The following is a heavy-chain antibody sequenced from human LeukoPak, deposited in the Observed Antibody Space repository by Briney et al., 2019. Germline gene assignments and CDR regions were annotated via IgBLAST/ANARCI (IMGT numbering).Heavy chain of an antibody. CDR3: AKDRGRAIFGVVITVWYFDF. D-gene: IGHD3-3*01. CDR2: INSGSGGT. CDR1: GFTFSNYA. V-gene: IGHV3-23*01. Sequence: PGGSLRLSCAASGFTFSNYAMSWVRQAPGKGLEWVSTINSGSGGTYYAASVKGRFTISRDNSKNTLYLQMNSLRAEDTAMYYCAKDRGRAIFGVVITVWYFDFWGQGTLVTVSS. J-gene: IGHJ4*02.